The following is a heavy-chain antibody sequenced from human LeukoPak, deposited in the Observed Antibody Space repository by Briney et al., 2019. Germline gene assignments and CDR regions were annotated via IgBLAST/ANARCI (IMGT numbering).Heavy chain of an antibody. CDR1: GFTLGDHA. D-gene: IGHD3-16*01. CDR3: ARGPIELWIHNGMDV. CDR2: IRSNFYCGTK. Sequence: GGSLRLSCRGSGFTLGDHAMSWVRQPPGKGLEWVGFIRSNFYCGTKEYAASVQGRFTLSRDDSKNIVYLQMNSLKIEDTGVYYCARGPIELWIHNGMDVWGQGTTVTVSS. J-gene: IGHJ6*02. V-gene: IGHV3-49*04.